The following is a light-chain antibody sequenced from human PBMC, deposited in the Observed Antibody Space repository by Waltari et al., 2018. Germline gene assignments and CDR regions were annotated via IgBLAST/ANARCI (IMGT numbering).Light chain of an antibody. V-gene: IGKV3-20*01. CDR3: QQYGTSPGT. CDR1: PSVSSGY. J-gene: IGKJ1*01. Sequence: IVLTQSPDTLSLSPGERATLSCRARPSVSSGYLAWYQQKRGQPPKRLIYGASRRATGIPDRFSGSGSGRNFTLSISRLEPEDVAVYYCQQYGTSPGTFGQGTKVEIK. CDR2: GAS.